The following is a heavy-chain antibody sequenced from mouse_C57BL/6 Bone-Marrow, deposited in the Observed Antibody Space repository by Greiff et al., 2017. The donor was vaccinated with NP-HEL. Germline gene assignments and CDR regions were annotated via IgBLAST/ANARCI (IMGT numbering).Heavy chain of an antibody. D-gene: IGHD1-3*01. V-gene: IGHV1-82*01. CDR3: ARSKLHWYFDV. Sequence: QVQLQQSGPELVKPGASVKISCKASGYAFSSSWMNWVKQRPGKGLEWIGRIYPGDGDTNYNGKFKGKATLTADKYSSTAYMQLSSLTSEDSAVYFCARSKLHWYFDVWGTGTTVTVSS. CDR2: IYPGDGDT. J-gene: IGHJ1*03. CDR1: GYAFSSSW.